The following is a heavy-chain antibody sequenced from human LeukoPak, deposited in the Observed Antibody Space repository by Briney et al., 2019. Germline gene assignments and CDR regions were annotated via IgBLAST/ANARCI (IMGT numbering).Heavy chain of an antibody. D-gene: IGHD3-9*01. CDR2: ISGSGGST. J-gene: IGHJ6*02. Sequence: GGSLRLSCAASGFTFSSYAMSWVRQAPGKGLEWVSAISGSGGSTYYADSVKGRFTISRDNSKNTLYLQMNSLRAEDTAVYYCAKFGDTPTGSDYYYYGMDVWGQGTTVTVSS. CDR3: AKFGDTPTGSDYYYYGMDV. CDR1: GFTFSSYA. V-gene: IGHV3-23*01.